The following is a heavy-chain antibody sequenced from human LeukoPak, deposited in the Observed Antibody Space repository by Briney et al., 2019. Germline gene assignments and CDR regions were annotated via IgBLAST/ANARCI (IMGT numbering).Heavy chain of an antibody. CDR2: INHSGST. J-gene: IGHJ6*02. Sequence: PSETLSLTCAVYGGSFSGYYWSWIRQPPGKGLEWIGEINHSGSTNYNPSLKSRVTISVDTYKNQFSLKLSSVTAADTAVYYCARSRRVFYYGMDVWGQGTTVTVSS. D-gene: IGHD5-24*01. CDR1: GGSFSGYY. CDR3: ARSRRVFYYGMDV. V-gene: IGHV4-34*01.